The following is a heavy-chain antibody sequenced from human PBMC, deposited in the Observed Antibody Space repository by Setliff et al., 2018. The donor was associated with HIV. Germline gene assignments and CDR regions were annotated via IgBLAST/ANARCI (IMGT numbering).Heavy chain of an antibody. D-gene: IGHD3-3*01. Sequence: SETLSLTCAVYGGSFSGYYWSWIRQPPGKGLEWIGEINHSGSTNYNPSLKSRVIISVDTSKNQFPLKLSSVTAADTAVYYCARCSVGWSREENPRPDGAFHIWGQGTMVTVSS. CDR1: GGSFSGYY. V-gene: IGHV4-34*01. J-gene: IGHJ3*02. CDR3: ARCSVGWSREENPRPDGAFHI. CDR2: INHSGST.